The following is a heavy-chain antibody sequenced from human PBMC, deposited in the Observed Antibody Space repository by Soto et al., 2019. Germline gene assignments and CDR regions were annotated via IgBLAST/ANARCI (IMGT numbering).Heavy chain of an antibody. CDR2: INYNGNT. Sequence: ETLPVTCILSGGGISNYFWSWIRQPPGKGPEWLGYINYNGNTNYNHSLKNRATMSIDTSKREFSLKLRSVTATDTAVYFCARVGEGIEVPGRIQYFDHWGQGTLVTVSS. V-gene: IGHV4-59*01. D-gene: IGHD3-10*01. J-gene: IGHJ4*02. CDR1: GGGISNYF. CDR3: ARVGEGIEVPGRIQYFDH.